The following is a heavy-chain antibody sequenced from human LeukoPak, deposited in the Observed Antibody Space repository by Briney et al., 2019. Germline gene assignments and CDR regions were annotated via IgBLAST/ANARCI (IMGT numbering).Heavy chain of an antibody. Sequence: SETLSLTCTVSGGSISSGDYYWSWIRQPPGKGLEWIGYIYYSGSTYYNPSLKSRVTISVDTSKNQFSLKLSSVTAADTAVYYCARARCSSTSCYISDGAFDVWGQGTMVTVSS. J-gene: IGHJ3*01. CDR2: IYYSGST. CDR1: GGSISSGDYY. D-gene: IGHD2-2*02. V-gene: IGHV4-30-4*08. CDR3: ARARCSSTSCYISDGAFDV.